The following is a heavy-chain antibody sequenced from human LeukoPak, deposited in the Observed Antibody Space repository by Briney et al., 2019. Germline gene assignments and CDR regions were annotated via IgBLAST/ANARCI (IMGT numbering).Heavy chain of an antibody. CDR3: ARVRPSTGGLVIIASFDY. J-gene: IGHJ4*02. V-gene: IGHV5-51*01. CDR2: IYPGDSDT. Sequence: GESLKISCKGSGYSFTSYWITWVRQLPGKGLEWMGIIYPGDSDTRYSPSFQGQVTISADKSISTAYLKWSSLKASDTAMYYCARVRPSTGGLVIIASFDYWGQGTLVTVSS. CDR1: GYSFTSYW. D-gene: IGHD3/OR15-3a*01.